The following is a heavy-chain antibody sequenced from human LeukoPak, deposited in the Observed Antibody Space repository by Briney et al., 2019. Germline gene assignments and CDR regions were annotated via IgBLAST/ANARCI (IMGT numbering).Heavy chain of an antibody. V-gene: IGHV1-45*02. CDR3: ARGQPPYYYYGMDV. CDR2: ITPFNGNT. D-gene: IGHD1-1*01. Sequence: SVKVSCKAFGYTFTYRYLHWVRQAPGQALEWMGWITPFNGNTNYAQKFQDRVTITRDRSMSTAYMELSRLRSDDTAVYYCARGQPPYYYYGMDVWGQGTTVTVSS. J-gene: IGHJ6*02. CDR1: GYTFTYRY.